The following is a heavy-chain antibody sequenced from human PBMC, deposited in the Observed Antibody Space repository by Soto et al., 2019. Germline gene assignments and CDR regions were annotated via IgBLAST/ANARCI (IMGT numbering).Heavy chain of an antibody. CDR3: ARVGKTTYFDY. CDR2: IIPIFGTA. J-gene: IGHJ4*02. Sequence: ASVKVSCKASGGTFSSYAISWVRQAPGQGLEWMGGIIPIFGTANYAQKFQGRVTITADESTSTAYMELSRLRSDDTAVYYCARVGKTTYFDYWGQGTLVTVSS. D-gene: IGHD1-7*01. V-gene: IGHV1-69*13. CDR1: GGTFSSYA.